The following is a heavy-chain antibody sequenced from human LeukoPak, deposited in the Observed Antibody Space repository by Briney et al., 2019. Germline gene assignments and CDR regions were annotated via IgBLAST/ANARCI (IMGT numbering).Heavy chain of an antibody. V-gene: IGHV3-43*02. CDR2: ISWDGGST. D-gene: IGHD3-22*01. Sequence: GGSLRLSCAASGFTFCDYAMHWVRQAPGKGLEWVSLISWDGGSTYYADSVKGRFTIYSDNRKTSLYLQMYSLRPEDTALYYCAKDSRYSYYYDSTGLPAAWGQGTLVTVSS. J-gene: IGHJ5*02. CDR1: GFTFCDYA. CDR3: AKDSRYSYYYDSTGLPAA.